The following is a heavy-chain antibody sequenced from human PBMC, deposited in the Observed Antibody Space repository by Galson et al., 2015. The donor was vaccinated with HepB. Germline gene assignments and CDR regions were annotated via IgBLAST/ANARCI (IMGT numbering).Heavy chain of an antibody. CDR1: GYTFTSYG. Sequence: SVKVSCKASGYTFTSYGISWVRQAPGQGLEWMGWISAYNGNTNYAQKLQGRVTMTTDTSTSTAYMELRSLRSDDTAVYYCARAVDFWSGYPIGSYYYYMDVWGKGTTVTVSS. V-gene: IGHV1-18*01. D-gene: IGHD3-3*01. CDR2: ISAYNGNT. CDR3: ARAVDFWSGYPIGSYYYYMDV. J-gene: IGHJ6*03.